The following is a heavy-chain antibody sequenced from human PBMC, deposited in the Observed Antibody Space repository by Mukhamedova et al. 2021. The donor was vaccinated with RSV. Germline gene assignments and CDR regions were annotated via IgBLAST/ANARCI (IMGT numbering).Heavy chain of an antibody. J-gene: IGHJ4*02. V-gene: IGHV1-3*01. D-gene: IGHD2-21*02. CDR3: ARGFTGDLYFDY. Sequence: MGWINAGNGNTKYSQKFQGRVTITRDTSASTAYVELSSLRSEDTAVYYCARGFTGDLYFDYWGQGTLVTVSS. CDR2: INAGNGNT.